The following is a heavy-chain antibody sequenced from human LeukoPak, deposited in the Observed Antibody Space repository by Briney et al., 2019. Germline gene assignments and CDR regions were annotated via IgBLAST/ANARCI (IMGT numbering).Heavy chain of an antibody. CDR2: ISWNSGSI. V-gene: IGHV3-9*01. J-gene: IGHJ6*02. CDR3: AKEDYYYYGMDV. Sequence: GRSLRLSCAASGFTFDDYAMHWVRQAPGKGLEWVSGISWNSGSIGYADSVKGRFTISRDNAKNSLYLQMNSLRAEDTALYHCAKEDYYYYGMDVWGQGTTVTVSS. CDR1: GFTFDDYA.